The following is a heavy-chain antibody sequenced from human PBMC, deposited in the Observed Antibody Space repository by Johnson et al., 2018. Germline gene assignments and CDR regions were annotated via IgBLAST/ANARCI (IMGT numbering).Heavy chain of an antibody. CDR2: IYYSGST. CDR1: GGSISSYY. CDR3: ARDLDV. Sequence: QVQLQESGPGLVKXSETLSLTCTVSGGSISSYYWRWIRQPPGQGLGWIGYIYYSGSTNYNPSLTSRITISVDPSKTQFSLKLSSVTAADTAVYYCARDLDVWGQGTTVTVSS. J-gene: IGHJ6*02. V-gene: IGHV4-59*01.